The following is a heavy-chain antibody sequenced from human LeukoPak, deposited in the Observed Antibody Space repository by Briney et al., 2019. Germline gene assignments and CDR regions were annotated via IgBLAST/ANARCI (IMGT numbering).Heavy chain of an antibody. V-gene: IGHV3-21*01. Sequence: GGSLRLSCAASGFTFSTYSMNWVRQAPWKGLEWVSSISSRSYIYYADSVKGRFIISRDNAKNSLYLQMNSLRAEDTALYYCARGGGDVPIDYWGQGTLVTVSS. CDR2: ISSRSYI. CDR1: GFTFSTYS. D-gene: IGHD2-21*02. CDR3: ARGGGDVPIDY. J-gene: IGHJ4*02.